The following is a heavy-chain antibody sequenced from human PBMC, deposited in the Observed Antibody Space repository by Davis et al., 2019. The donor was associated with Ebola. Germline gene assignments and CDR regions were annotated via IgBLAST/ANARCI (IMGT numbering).Heavy chain of an antibody. D-gene: IGHD6-19*01. CDR2: INAGDGST. J-gene: IGHJ5*02. V-gene: IGHV1-3*01. CDR3: ARGRTVTDTRGLSWFDP. CDR1: GYTFTSYA. Sequence: ASVKVSCKASGYTFTSYAMHWVRQAPGQRLEWMGGINAGDGSTKYSENFQGRLTVTRDTSASTAYMELYSLRSEDTAVYYCARGRTVTDTRGLSWFDPWGQGTLVTVSS.